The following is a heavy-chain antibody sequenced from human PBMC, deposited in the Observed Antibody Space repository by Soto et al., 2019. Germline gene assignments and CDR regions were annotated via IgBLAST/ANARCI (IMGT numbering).Heavy chain of an antibody. J-gene: IGHJ6*02. Sequence: GASVKVSCKASGYSFTDYYMHWVRQAPGQGLEWMGWINPYRAATNYAQKFQGRVTMTRDTSISTAYMELSRLRSDDTAVYWCAREHVRPRTGAMDVWGQGTTVTVSS. D-gene: IGHD1-1*01. CDR1: GYSFTDYY. CDR2: INPYRAAT. CDR3: AREHVRPRTGAMDV. V-gene: IGHV1-2*02.